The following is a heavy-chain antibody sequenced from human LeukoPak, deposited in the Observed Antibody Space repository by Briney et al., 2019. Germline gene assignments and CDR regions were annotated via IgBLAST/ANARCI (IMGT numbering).Heavy chain of an antibody. CDR1: GGTFGSYA. D-gene: IGHD3-16*02. CDR2: IIPILGIA. CDR3: AGDGVMITFGGVIAQPLLFDY. Sequence: SVKVSCKASGGTFGSYAISWVRQAPGQGLEWMGRIIPILGIANYAQKFQGRVTITADKSTSTAYMELSSLRSEDTAVYYCAGDGVMITFGGVIAQPLLFDYWGQGTLVTVSS. J-gene: IGHJ4*02. V-gene: IGHV1-69*04.